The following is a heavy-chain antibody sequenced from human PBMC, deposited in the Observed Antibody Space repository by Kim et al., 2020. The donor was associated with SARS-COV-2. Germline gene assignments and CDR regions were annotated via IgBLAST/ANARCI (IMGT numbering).Heavy chain of an antibody. CDR1: GFTVSSNY. V-gene: IGHV3-53*04. CDR2: IYSGGST. CDR3: ARRANLAEPPQPHGGSWDWYFDL. J-gene: IGHJ2*01. D-gene: IGHD2-15*01. Sequence: GGSLRLSCAASGFTVSSNYMSWVRQAPGKGLEWVSVIYSGGSTYYADSVKGRFTISRHNSKNTLYLQMNSLRAEDTAVYYCARRANLAEPPQPHGGSWDWYFDLWGRGTLVTVSS.